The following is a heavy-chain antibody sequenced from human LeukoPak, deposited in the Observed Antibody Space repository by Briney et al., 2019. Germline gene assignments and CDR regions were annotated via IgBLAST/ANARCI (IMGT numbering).Heavy chain of an antibody. CDR2: VYYSGSP. CDR1: GDSISSSSSY. V-gene: IGHV4-39*01. Sequence: SETLSLTCTVSGDSISSSSSYWGWIRQPPGGWLGSIGSVYYSGSPYYHTSLKARVPISVDMSKNQFSLRLNSVTAADTAVYFCASRLGRKFGERFYYYHYRDVWGKGTTVTNSS. D-gene: IGHD3-10*01. J-gene: IGHJ6*03. CDR3: ASRLGRKFGERFYYYHYRDV.